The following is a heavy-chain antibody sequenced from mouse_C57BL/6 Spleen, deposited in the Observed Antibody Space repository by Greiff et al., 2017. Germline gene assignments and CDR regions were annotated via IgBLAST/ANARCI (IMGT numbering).Heavy chain of an antibody. CDR2: INPNNGGT. D-gene: IGHD5-5*01. Sequence: EVQLQQSGPELVKPGASVKISCKASGYTFTDYYMNWVKQSHGKSLEWIGDINPNNGGTSYNQKFKGKATLTVDKSSSTAYMELRSLTSEDSAVYYCARRDYLIAYWGQGTLVTVAA. J-gene: IGHJ3*01. V-gene: IGHV1-26*01. CDR3: ARRDYLIAY. CDR1: GYTFTDYY.